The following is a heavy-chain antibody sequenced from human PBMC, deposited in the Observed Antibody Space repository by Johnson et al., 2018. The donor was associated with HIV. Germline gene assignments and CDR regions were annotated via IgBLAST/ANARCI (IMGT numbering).Heavy chain of an antibody. J-gene: IGHJ3*01. CDR2: IKSKADGGTT. V-gene: IGHV3-49*04. CDR3: TTEAGIELWLIDAFDL. Sequence: VQLVESGGGLVQPGRSLRLSCTASGFTFGDYALSWVRQAPGRGLEWVGRIKSKADGGTTDYAAPVKGRFTISRDDSRSTLVLQMKSLKAEDTAVYYCTTEAGIELWLIDAFDLWGQGTMVTVSS. CDR1: GFTFGDYA. D-gene: IGHD5-18*01.